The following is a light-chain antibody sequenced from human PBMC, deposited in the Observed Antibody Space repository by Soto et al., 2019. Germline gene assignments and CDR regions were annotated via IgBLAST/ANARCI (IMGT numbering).Light chain of an antibody. J-gene: IGLJ7*01. CDR2: EVS. Sequence: QSALTQPASVSGSPGQSIAISCTGTSSDVGGYNYVSWYQQHPGKAPKLMIFEVSYRPSGVSNRFSGSKSGNTASLTISGLQAEDEADYYCSSYTGSSINTVVFGGGTQLTVL. CDR3: SSYTGSSINTVV. CDR1: SSDVGGYNY. V-gene: IGLV2-14*01.